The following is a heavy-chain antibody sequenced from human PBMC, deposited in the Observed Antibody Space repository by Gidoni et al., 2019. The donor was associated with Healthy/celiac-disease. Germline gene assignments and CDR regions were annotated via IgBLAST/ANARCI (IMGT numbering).Heavy chain of an antibody. CDR2: ISSNGGST. V-gene: IGHV3-64D*06. Sequence: RQVPGKGLEYVSAISSNGGSTYYADSVKGRFTISRDNSKNTLYLQMSSLRAEDTAVYYCVSPYCSSTSCHPLYFDYWGQGTLVTVSS. CDR3: VSPYCSSTSCHPLYFDY. D-gene: IGHD2-2*01. J-gene: IGHJ4*02.